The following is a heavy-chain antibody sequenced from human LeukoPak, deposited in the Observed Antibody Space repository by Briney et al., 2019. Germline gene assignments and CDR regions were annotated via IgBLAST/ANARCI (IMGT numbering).Heavy chain of an antibody. Sequence: GGSLRLSCAASGFRISDYSMNWVRQAPGKGLEWISYIGISSGNTNYADSVKGRFTISGDKAKNSLYLQMNSLRVEDTAVYYCARDYKYAFDNWGQGTLVTVYS. J-gene: IGHJ4*02. V-gene: IGHV3-48*01. CDR1: GFRISDYS. D-gene: IGHD5-24*01. CDR3: ARDYKYAFDN. CDR2: IGISSGNT.